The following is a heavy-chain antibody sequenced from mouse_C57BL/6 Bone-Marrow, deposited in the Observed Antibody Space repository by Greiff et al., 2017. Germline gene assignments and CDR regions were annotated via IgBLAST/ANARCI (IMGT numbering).Heavy chain of an antibody. V-gene: IGHV1-9*01. Sequence: QVQLKQSGAELMKPGASVKLSCKATGYTFTGYWIEWVKQRPGHGLEWIGEILPGSGGTNYNEKFKGKATFTADTSSNTAYMQLSSLTTEDSAIYYCASWRYSNSSWFAYWGQGTLVTVSA. CDR1: GYTFTGYW. CDR3: ASWRYSNSSWFAY. D-gene: IGHD2-5*01. J-gene: IGHJ3*01. CDR2: ILPGSGGT.